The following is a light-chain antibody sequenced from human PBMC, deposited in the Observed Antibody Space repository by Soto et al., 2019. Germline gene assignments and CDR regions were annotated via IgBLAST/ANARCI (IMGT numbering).Light chain of an antibody. Sequence: QSALPQPASVSGSPGRSVTISCTGTSSDVGDFNYVSWYQHLPGRAPKLIIYDVTNRPSGISYRFSASKSGRTASLTISGLQAEDEADYYCSSYSSSTTHVVFGGGTQLTVL. CDR2: DVT. V-gene: IGLV2-14*03. J-gene: IGLJ2*01. CDR3: SSYSSSTTHVV. CDR1: SSDVGDFNY.